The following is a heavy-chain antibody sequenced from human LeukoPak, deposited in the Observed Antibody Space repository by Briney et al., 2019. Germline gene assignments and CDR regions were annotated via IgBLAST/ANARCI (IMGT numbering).Heavy chain of an antibody. CDR1: GFTFSSYS. Sequence: GGSLRLSCAASGFTFSSYSMNWVRQAPGKGLEWVSYISSSSSTIYYADSVKGRFTISRDNAKNSLYLQMNSLRAEDTAVYYCARSGYCSSASCTDDYYYGMDVWGQGTTVTVSS. J-gene: IGHJ6*02. D-gene: IGHD2-2*01. V-gene: IGHV3-48*01. CDR2: ISSSSSTI. CDR3: ARSGYCSSASCTDDYYYGMDV.